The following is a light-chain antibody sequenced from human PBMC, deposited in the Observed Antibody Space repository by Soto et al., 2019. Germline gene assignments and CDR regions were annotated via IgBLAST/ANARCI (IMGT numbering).Light chain of an antibody. CDR3: QQYNSYSVT. V-gene: IGKV1-5*01. CDR2: DAS. CDR1: QSISSR. Sequence: VQRTQSHSTLSASVGDRVTITCRASQSISSRLAWYQQKPGKAPKFLVYDASNLESGVPSRFSGSGSGTEFTLTISSLQPDDFATYYCQQYNSYSVTFGQGTKV. J-gene: IGKJ1*01.